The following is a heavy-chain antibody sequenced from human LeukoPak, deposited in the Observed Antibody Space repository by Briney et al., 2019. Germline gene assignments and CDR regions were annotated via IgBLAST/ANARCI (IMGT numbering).Heavy chain of an antibody. J-gene: IGHJ4*02. CDR2: ISWNSGSI. CDR1: GFTFDDYA. Sequence: GRSLRLSCAASGFTFDDYAMHWVRQAPGKGLEWVSGISWNSGSIGYADSVKGRFTISRDNAKNSLYLQMNSLRAEDTALYYCAKYSSYYYDSSGYPDYWGQGTLVTASS. V-gene: IGHV3-9*01. CDR3: AKYSSYYYDSSGYPDY. D-gene: IGHD3-22*01.